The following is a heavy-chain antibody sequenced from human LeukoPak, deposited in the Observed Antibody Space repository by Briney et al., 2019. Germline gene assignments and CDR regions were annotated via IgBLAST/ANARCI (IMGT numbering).Heavy chain of an antibody. D-gene: IGHD3-16*01. Sequence: GGSLRLSCAASGFSFTAYAMSWFRQAPGKGLEWVANIHDDGTVKNYVDSVKGRFTISRDDARNSVSLQLTRLRADDTALYYCARGRGWVDHWGQGTLVTVSS. V-gene: IGHV3-7*01. CDR3: ARGRGWVDH. J-gene: IGHJ4*02. CDR1: GFSFTAYA. CDR2: IHDDGTVK.